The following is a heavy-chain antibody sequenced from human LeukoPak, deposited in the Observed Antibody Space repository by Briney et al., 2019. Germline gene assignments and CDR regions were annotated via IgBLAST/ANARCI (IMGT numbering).Heavy chain of an antibody. CDR2: IIPIFGTA. CDR1: GGTFSSYA. D-gene: IGHD6-13*01. J-gene: IGHJ5*02. CDR3: ARDKLDSSSVRDGWFDP. Sequence: SVKVSCKASGGTFSSYAISWVRQAPGQGLEWMGGIIPIFGTANYAQKFQGRVTITADKSTSTAYMELSSLRSEDTAVYYCARDKLDSSSVRDGWFDPWGQGTLVTVSS. V-gene: IGHV1-69*06.